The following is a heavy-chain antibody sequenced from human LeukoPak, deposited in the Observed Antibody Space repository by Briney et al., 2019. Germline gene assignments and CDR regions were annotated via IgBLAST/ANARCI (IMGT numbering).Heavy chain of an antibody. V-gene: IGHV1-8*01. J-gene: IGHJ4*02. D-gene: IGHD3-10*01. Sequence: ASVKVSCNASGYTFTSCDINWVRQATGQGLEWMGWMNPNSGNTGYAQKFQGRVTMTRNTSISTAYMELSSLRSEDTAVYYCARGSYMGGYGSGTAPDYWGQGTLVTVSS. CDR1: GYTFTSCD. CDR3: ARGSYMGGYGSGTAPDY. CDR2: MNPNSGNT.